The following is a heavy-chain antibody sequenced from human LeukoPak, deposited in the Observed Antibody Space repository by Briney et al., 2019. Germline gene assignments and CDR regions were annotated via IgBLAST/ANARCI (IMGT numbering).Heavy chain of an antibody. J-gene: IGHJ4*02. Sequence: ASVKVSCKASGHTFNSYFIHWVRQAHGQGLEWMGIINPSAGTTSYAQKFQGRVTMTRDTSTNTVYMDLTSLTSEDTAVYYCAATDGGYYSRFYWGQGTLVTVSS. CDR3: AATDGGYYSRFY. CDR1: GHTFNSYF. D-gene: IGHD3-22*01. V-gene: IGHV1-46*02. CDR2: INPSAGTT.